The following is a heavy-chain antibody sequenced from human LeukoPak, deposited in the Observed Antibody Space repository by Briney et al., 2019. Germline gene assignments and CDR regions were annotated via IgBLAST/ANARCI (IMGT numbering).Heavy chain of an antibody. D-gene: IGHD3-22*01. J-gene: IGHJ4*02. CDR2: ISYDGSNK. Sequence: GGSLRLSCAASGFTFSSYAMHWVRQAPGKGLEWVAVISYDGSNKYYADSVKGRFTISRDNSKNTLYLQMNSLRAEDTAVYYCARGNYDSSGYYYSALDYWGQGTLVTVSS. CDR1: GFTFSSYA. CDR3: ARGNYDSSGYYYSALDY. V-gene: IGHV3-30-3*01.